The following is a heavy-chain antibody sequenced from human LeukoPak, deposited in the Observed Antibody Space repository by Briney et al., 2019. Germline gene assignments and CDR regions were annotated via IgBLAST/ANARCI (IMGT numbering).Heavy chain of an antibody. Sequence: MPSETLSLTCTVSGGSVNSGNYYWSWIRQPPGKGLEWIGYIYYSGSTYYYNPSLESRVTISLDRSKNQFSLKLNSLTAADTAVHYCARDREWELQSSRYFDYWGQGTLVTVSS. J-gene: IGHJ4*02. V-gene: IGHV4-61*01. CDR1: GGSVNSGNYY. CDR2: IYYSGSTY. CDR3: ARDREWELQSSRYFDY. D-gene: IGHD1-26*01.